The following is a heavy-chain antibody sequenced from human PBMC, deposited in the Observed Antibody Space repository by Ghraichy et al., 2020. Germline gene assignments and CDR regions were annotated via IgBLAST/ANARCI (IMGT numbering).Heavy chain of an antibody. J-gene: IGHJ6*03. CDR1: GGSISSGGYY. CDR2: IYYSGST. CDR3: ARQGPGYCSSTSCSYYYYYYMDV. Sequence: SLNISCTVSGGSISSGGYYWSWIRQHPGKGLEWIGYIYYSGSTYYNPSLKSRVTISVDTSKNQFSLKLSSVTAADTAVYYCARQGPGYCSSTSCSYYYYYYMDVWGKGTTVTVSS. D-gene: IGHD2-2*03. V-gene: IGHV4-31*03.